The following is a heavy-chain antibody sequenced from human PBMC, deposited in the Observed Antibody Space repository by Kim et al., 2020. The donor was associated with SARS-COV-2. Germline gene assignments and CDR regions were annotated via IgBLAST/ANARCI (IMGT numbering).Heavy chain of an antibody. CDR2: ISCDGSNK. CDR1: GFTFSSYG. V-gene: IGHV3-30*18. J-gene: IGHJ4*02. D-gene: IGHD3-10*01. CDR3: AKVRGSGSYYNDY. Sequence: GGSLRLSCAASGFTFSSYGMHWVRQAPGKGLEWVAVISCDGSNKYYADSVKGRFTISRDNSKNTLYLQMNSLRAEDTAVYYCAKVRGSGSYYNDYWGQGTLVTVSS.